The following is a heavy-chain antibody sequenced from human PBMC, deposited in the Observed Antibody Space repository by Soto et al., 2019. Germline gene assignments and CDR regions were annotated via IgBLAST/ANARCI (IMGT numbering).Heavy chain of an antibody. CDR3: ANGPTLYSSGWYYFDY. V-gene: IGHV4-39*01. Sequence: HSETLSLTCTVSGGSISSSSYYWGWIRQPPGKGLEWIGSIYYSGSTYYNPSLKSRVTISVDTSKNQFSLKLSSVTAADTAVYYCANGPTLYSSGWYYFDYWGQGTLVTVSS. CDR2: IYYSGST. D-gene: IGHD6-19*01. CDR1: GGSISSSSYY. J-gene: IGHJ4*02.